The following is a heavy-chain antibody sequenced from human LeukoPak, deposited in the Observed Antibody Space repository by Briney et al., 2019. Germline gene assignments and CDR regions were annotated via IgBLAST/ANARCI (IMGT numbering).Heavy chain of an antibody. Sequence: GGSLRLSCSVSGFIFRDFSMSWVRQAPGKGLEWVAKMNEYGSEIFYVDSVKGRFTISRDNGKNSLYLQMNRLRAEDTAVYYCARDRGYYDLWSGPKGDYWGQGTLVTVSS. CDR3: ARDRGYYDLWSGPKGDY. CDR2: MNEYGSEI. V-gene: IGHV3-7*01. CDR1: GFIFRDFS. D-gene: IGHD3-3*01. J-gene: IGHJ4*02.